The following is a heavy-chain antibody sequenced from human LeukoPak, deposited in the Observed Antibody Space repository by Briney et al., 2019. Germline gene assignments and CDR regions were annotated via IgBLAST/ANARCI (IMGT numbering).Heavy chain of an antibody. CDR2: ISSSSSYI. V-gene: IGHV3-21*01. CDR3: ARGSSSWYFIVY. Sequence: TGGSLRLSCAASGFTFSSYSMNWVRQAPGKGLEWVSSISSSSSYIYYADSVKGRFTISRDNAKNSLYLQMNSLRAEDTAVYYCARGSSSWYFIVYWGQGTLVTVSS. D-gene: IGHD6-13*01. J-gene: IGHJ4*02. CDR1: GFTFSSYS.